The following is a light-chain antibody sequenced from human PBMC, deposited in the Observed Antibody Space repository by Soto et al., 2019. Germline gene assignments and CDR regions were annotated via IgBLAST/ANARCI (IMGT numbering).Light chain of an antibody. J-gene: IGKJ1*01. Sequence: DIQMTQSPSTLSASVGDRVTITCRASQNISSWMAWYQQKPGKAPSLLIFDASTLHSGVPSRFSGSGSGTDFTLTISSLQPDDFATYYCQQFAISTTFGQGTKVDIK. CDR1: QNISSW. CDR3: QQFAISTT. V-gene: IGKV1-5*01. CDR2: DAS.